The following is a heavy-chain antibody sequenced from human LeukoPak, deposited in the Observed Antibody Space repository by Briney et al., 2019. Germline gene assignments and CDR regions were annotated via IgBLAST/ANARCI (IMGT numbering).Heavy chain of an antibody. Sequence: PETLSLTCTVSGGSISSYYWSWIRQPPGKGLEWIGEINHSGSTNYNPSLKSRVTISVDTSKNQFSLKLSSVTAADTAVYYCARGGDHGAAFDIWGQGTMVTVSS. CDR3: ARGGDHGAAFDI. J-gene: IGHJ3*02. V-gene: IGHV4-34*01. D-gene: IGHD4-17*01. CDR2: INHSGST. CDR1: GGSISSYY.